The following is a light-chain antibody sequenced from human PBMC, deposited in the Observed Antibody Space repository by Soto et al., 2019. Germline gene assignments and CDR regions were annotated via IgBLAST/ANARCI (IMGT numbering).Light chain of an antibody. CDR2: QVT. J-gene: IGLJ2*01. Sequence: QSVLTQPASVSGSPGQSITISCTGTSSDVGSYNFVSWYQQHAGTAPKLIIYQVTNRPSGVSDRFSASKSGDTASLTISGLQAEDEALYYGSSYTGVSTDILFCGGTKLAVL. CDR3: SSYTGVSTDIL. V-gene: IGLV2-14*01. CDR1: SSDVGSYNF.